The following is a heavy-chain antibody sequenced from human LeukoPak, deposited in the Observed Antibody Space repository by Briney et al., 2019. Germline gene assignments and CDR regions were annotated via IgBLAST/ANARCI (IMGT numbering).Heavy chain of an antibody. D-gene: IGHD6-13*01. CDR2: ISSSGSTI. CDR3: ARSTGTLNFDY. Sequence: GGSLRLSCAASGFTFSDNYMSWIRQAPGKGLEWVSYISSSGSTIYYADSVKGRFTISGDNAKNSLYLQMNSLRAEDTAVYYCARSTGTLNFDYWGQGTLVTVSS. V-gene: IGHV3-11*04. CDR1: GFTFSDNY. J-gene: IGHJ4*02.